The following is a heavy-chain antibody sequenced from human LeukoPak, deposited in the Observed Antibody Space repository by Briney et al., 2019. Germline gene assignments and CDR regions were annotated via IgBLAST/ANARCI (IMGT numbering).Heavy chain of an antibody. Sequence: SETLSLTCSVSGGSISSSSYYWGWIRQPPGKGLEWIGGIYYSGSTYYNPSLKSRVTISVDTSKNQFSLKLSSVTAADTAVYYCARGGLLWFGHFDYWGQGTLVTVSS. CDR2: IYYSGST. CDR3: ARGGLLWFGHFDY. J-gene: IGHJ4*02. D-gene: IGHD3-10*01. CDR1: GGSISSSSYY. V-gene: IGHV4-39*07.